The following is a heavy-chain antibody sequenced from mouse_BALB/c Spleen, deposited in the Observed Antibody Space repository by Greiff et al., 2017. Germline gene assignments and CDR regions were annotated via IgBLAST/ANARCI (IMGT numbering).Heavy chain of an antibody. D-gene: IGHD1-2*01. CDR1: GFSLTSYG. CDR3: ARDRGNYGLAY. V-gene: IGHV2-9*02. CDR2: IWAGGST. J-gene: IGHJ3*01. Sequence: VKVEESGPGLVAPSQSLSITCTVSGFSLTSYGVHWVRQPPGKGLEWLGVIWAGGSTNYNSALMSRLSISKDNSKSQVFLKMNSLQTDDTAMYYCARDRGNYGLAYWGQGTLVTVSA.